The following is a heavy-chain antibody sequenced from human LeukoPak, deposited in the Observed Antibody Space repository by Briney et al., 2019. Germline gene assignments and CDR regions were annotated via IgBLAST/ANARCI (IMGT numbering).Heavy chain of an antibody. J-gene: IGHJ3*02. CDR3: AKGAAAAGKTNDAFDI. V-gene: IGHV3-23*01. Sequence: GGSLRLSCAASGFTFSSYEMNWVRQAPGKGLEWVSAISGSGGSTYYADSVKGRFTISRDNSKNTLYLQMNSLRAEDTAVYYCAKGAAAAGKTNDAFDIWGQGTMVTVSS. CDR1: GFTFSSYE. D-gene: IGHD6-13*01. CDR2: ISGSGGST.